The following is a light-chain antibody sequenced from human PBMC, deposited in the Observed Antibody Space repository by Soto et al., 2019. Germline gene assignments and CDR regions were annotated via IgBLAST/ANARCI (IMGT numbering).Light chain of an antibody. Sequence: QSVLTQPPSVSGAPGQRVTISCTGSSSNIGAGYDVHWYRQLPGAAPTLLISGNSDRPSGVPDRFSGSKSGPSAALAISGLQTDDEADYYCQSFDRSLTACVFGGGTKLTVL. CDR1: SSNIGAGYD. CDR2: GNS. V-gene: IGLV1-40*01. J-gene: IGLJ3*02. CDR3: QSFDRSLTACV.